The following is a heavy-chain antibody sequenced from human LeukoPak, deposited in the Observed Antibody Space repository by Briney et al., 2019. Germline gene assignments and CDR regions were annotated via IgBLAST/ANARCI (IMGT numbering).Heavy chain of an antibody. CDR3: ARESRRTYYYYYMDV. Sequence: SETLSLTCTVSGGSISSYYWSWIRQPPGKGLKWIGYIYYSGSTNYNPSLKSRVTISVDTSKNQFSLKLSSVTAADTAVYYCARESRRTYYYYYMDVWGKGTTVTVSS. D-gene: IGHD1-1*01. CDR2: IYYSGST. CDR1: GGSISSYY. V-gene: IGHV4-59*01. J-gene: IGHJ6*03.